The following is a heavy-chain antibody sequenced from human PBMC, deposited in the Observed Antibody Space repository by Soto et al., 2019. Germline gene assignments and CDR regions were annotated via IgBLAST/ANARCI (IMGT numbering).Heavy chain of an antibody. J-gene: IGHJ6*02. Sequence: EVQLVESGGGLVKPGGSLRLSCVASGFSFSTYNMNWVRQAPGKGLEWVAFISSTSSHIHYADSVKGRFTISRDNGKNSLYLQMNSLRAEDTAVYYCARDPAADGYYGMDVWGQGTTVTVSS. CDR1: GFSFSTYN. V-gene: IGHV3-21*05. D-gene: IGHD6-13*01. CDR2: ISSTSSHI. CDR3: ARDPAADGYYGMDV.